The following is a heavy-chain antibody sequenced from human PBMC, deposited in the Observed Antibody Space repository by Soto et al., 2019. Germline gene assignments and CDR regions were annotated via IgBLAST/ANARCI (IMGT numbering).Heavy chain of an antibody. CDR1: GFTFDDYA. V-gene: IGHV3-9*01. J-gene: IGHJ3*02. D-gene: IGHD2-8*01. CDR2: ISWNSGSI. Sequence: GGSLRLSCAASGFTFDDYAMHWVRQAPGKGLEWVSGISWNSGSIGYADSVKGRFTISRDNAKNSLYLQMNSLRAEDTALYYCAKDPSGGLGYCTNGVCYYPDAFDIWGQGTMVTVSS. CDR3: AKDPSGGLGYCTNGVCYYPDAFDI.